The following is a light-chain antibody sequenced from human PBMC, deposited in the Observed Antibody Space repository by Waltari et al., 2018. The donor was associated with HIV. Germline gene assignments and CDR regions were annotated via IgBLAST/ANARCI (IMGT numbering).Light chain of an antibody. CDR1: SGSVSTSYY. CDR3: VLYMGSGISV. CDR2: RTN. V-gene: IGLV8-61*01. J-gene: IGLJ3*02. Sequence: QTVVTQEPSFSVSPGGTVTLTCGLSSGSVSTSYYPSWYQQTPGHAPPTLFLRTNTRYSWVPVRFSGSHPRNKADLTITGAQADDESDYYCVLYMGSGISVFGGGTKLTVL.